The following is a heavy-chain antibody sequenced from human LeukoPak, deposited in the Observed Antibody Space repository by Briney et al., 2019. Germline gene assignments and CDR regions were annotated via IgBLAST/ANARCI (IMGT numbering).Heavy chain of an antibody. J-gene: IGHJ4*02. CDR3: ARDQGLLWFGELLQSFDY. V-gene: IGHV1-18*01. CDR2: ISAYIGNT. D-gene: IGHD3-10*01. CDR1: GYTFASYG. Sequence: GASVKVSCKASGYTFASYGISWVRQAPGQGLEWMGWISAYIGNTNYAQKLQGRVAMTTDTSTSTAYMELRSLRSDDTAVYYCARDQGLLWFGELLQSFDYWGQGTLVTVSS.